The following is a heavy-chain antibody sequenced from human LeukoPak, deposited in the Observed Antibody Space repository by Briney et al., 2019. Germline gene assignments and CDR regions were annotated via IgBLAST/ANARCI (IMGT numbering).Heavy chain of an antibody. V-gene: IGHV3-23*01. CDR3: AKVEAYCGGDCHSGSLDY. CDR2: ISGSGGST. J-gene: IGHJ4*02. D-gene: IGHD2-21*02. Sequence: GVLRLSCAASGFTFSSYAMSWVRQAPGKGLEWVSAISGSGGSTYYADSVKGRFTISRDNSKNTLYLQMNSLRAEDTAVYYCAKVEAYCGGDCHSGSLDYWGQGTLVTVSS. CDR1: GFTFSSYA.